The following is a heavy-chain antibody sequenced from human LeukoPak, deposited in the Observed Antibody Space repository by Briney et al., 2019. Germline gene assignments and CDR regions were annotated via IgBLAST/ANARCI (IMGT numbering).Heavy chain of an antibody. CDR3: AIGSGSYYGAQFDY. D-gene: IGHD1-26*01. Sequence: GGSLRLSCAASGFTFTRYDMSWVRQAPGKGLEWVSAISGSGGSTYYAASVKGRFTISRDNSKNTLYLQMNSLRAEDTAVYYCAIGSGSYYGAQFDYWGQGTLATVSS. V-gene: IGHV3-23*01. J-gene: IGHJ4*02. CDR1: GFTFTRYD. CDR2: ISGSGGST.